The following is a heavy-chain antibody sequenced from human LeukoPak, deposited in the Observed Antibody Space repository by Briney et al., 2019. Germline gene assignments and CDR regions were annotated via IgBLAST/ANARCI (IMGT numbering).Heavy chain of an antibody. D-gene: IGHD2-2*02. CDR3: AKVSVVPAAIRGSLDY. J-gene: IGHJ4*02. CDR2: ISGSGGST. Sequence: GGSLRLSCAASGFIFSTYGMYWVRQAPGKGLEWVSAISGSGGSTYYADSVKGRFTISRDNSKNTLYLQMNSLRAEDTAVYYCAKVSVVPAAIRGSLDYWGQGTLVTVSS. CDR1: GFIFSTYG. V-gene: IGHV3-23*01.